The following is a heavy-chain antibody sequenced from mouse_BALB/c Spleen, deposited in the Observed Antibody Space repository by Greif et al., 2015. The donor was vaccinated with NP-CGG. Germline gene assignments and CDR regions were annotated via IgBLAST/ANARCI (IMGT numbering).Heavy chain of an antibody. CDR3: AREPLYYYGSSYDAMDY. V-gene: IGHV2-9*02. Sequence: VKLMESGPGLVAPSQSLSITCTVSGFSLTSYGVHWVRQPPGKGLEWLGVIWAGGSTNYNSALMSRLSISKDNSKSQVFLKMNSLQTDDTAMYYCAREPLYYYGSSYDAMDYWGQGTSVTVSS. D-gene: IGHD1-1*01. J-gene: IGHJ4*01. CDR2: IWAGGST. CDR1: GFSLTSYG.